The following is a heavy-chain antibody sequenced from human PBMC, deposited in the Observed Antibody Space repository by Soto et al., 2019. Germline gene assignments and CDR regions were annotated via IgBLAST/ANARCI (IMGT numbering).Heavy chain of an antibody. V-gene: IGHV4-59*02. CDR2: ICHSGTT. CDR1: GASVSSYY. Sequence: PSETLSLTCKVSGASVSSYYWGWIRQRPGKGLEWIGQICHSGTTNYNPSLMSRVTISVDTSKDHFSLTLSSVAAADTAVYYCARSRGGPRCRSVYFDFWGQGSQVTVSS. J-gene: IGHJ4*02. CDR3: ARSRGGPRCRSVYFDF. D-gene: IGHD1-26*01.